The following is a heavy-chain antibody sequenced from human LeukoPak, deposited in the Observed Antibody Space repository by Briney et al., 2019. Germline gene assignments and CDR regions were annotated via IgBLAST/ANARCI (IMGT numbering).Heavy chain of an antibody. CDR3: ARVSPPSKGRNSYGCDY. CDR2: ISAYNGNT. CDR1: GYTFTSYG. J-gene: IGHJ4*02. Sequence: ASVKVSCKASGYTFTSYGISWVRQAPGQGLEWMGWISAYNGNTNYAQKLQGRVTMTTDTSTSTAYMELRSLRSDDTAVYYCARVSPPSKGRNSYGCDYWAREPWSPSPQ. V-gene: IGHV1-18*01. D-gene: IGHD5-18*01.